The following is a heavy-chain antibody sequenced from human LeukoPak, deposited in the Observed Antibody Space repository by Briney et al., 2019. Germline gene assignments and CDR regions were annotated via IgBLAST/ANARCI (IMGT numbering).Heavy chain of an antibody. CDR2: VYYGGST. D-gene: IGHD6-19*01. CDR1: GGSMRSNY. Sequence: LETLSLTCTVSGGSMRSNYWSLTRQPPGKGLEWIGSVYYGGSTYYNPSLKSRLTISVDRSKSQFSLKLSSVTAADTAVYYCARGSYSSGDGFDIWGQGTMVTVSS. V-gene: IGHV4-39*07. J-gene: IGHJ3*02. CDR3: ARGSYSSGDGFDI.